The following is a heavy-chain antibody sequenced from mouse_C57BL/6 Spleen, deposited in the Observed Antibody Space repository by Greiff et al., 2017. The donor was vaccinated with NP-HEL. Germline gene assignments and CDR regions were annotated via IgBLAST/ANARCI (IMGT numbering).Heavy chain of an antibody. J-gene: IGHJ3*01. CDR3: ARNYGSSPGAY. D-gene: IGHD1-1*01. CDR2: INPGSGGT. V-gene: IGHV1-54*01. Sequence: QVQLQQSGAELVRPGTSVKVSCKASGYAFTNYLIEWVKQRPGQGLEWIGVINPGSGGTNYNEKFKGKATLTADKSSSTAYMQLSSLTSEDSAVYFCARNYGSSPGAYWGQGTLVTVSA. CDR1: GYAFTNYL.